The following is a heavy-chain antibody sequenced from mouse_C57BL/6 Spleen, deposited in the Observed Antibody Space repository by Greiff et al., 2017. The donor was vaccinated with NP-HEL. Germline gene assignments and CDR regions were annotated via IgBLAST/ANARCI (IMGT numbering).Heavy chain of an antibody. Sequence: VQLQLSGAELAKPGASVKLSCKASGYTFTSYWMHWVKQRPGQGLAWIGYINPSSGYTKYNQKFKDKATLTADKSSSTAYMQLSSLTYEDSAVYYCATATYSNYVAYWGEGTLVTVSA. J-gene: IGHJ3*01. CDR1: GYTFTSYW. V-gene: IGHV1-7*01. D-gene: IGHD2-5*01. CDR3: ATATYSNYVAY. CDR2: INPSSGYT.